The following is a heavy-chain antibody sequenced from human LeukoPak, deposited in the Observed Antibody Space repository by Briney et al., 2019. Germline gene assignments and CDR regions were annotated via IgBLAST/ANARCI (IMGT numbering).Heavy chain of an antibody. CDR1: GYTFTDYF. CDR3: ARDILGRSNGGSNYFGMEV. V-gene: IGHV1-2*02. D-gene: IGHD2-15*01. J-gene: IGHJ6*02. Sequence: ASVKFSCKASGYTFTDYFMHWVWQVPGQGLEWMGCINVYIGGAHYAQKFQDRLSMTRDTSINTAYMELSSLRSDDTAVYYCARDILGRSNGGSNYFGMEVWGQGTTVTVSS. CDR2: INVYIGGA.